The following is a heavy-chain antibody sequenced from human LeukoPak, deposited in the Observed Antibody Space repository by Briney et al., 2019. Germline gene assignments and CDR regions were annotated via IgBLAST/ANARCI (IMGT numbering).Heavy chain of an antibody. V-gene: IGHV4-39*01. CDR1: GGSISSSSYY. Sequence: SETLSLTCTVSGGSISSSSYYWGWIRQPPGKGLEWIGSIYYAGSTYYNPSLKSRVTISVDTSKNQFSLKLSSVTAADTAVYYCARRRSTYWLDPWGQGTLVTVSS. CDR2: IYYAGST. J-gene: IGHJ5*02. D-gene: IGHD1-26*01. CDR3: ARRRSTYWLDP.